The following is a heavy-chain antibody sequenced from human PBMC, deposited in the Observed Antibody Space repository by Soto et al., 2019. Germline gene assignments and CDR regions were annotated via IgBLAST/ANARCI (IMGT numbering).Heavy chain of an antibody. J-gene: IGHJ4*02. D-gene: IGHD4-4*01. CDR1: GFTFSGYW. CDR2: IKHDGSVQ. CDR3: ARAKYSNAWYGFDL. V-gene: IGHV3-7*03. Sequence: PGGSLRLSCEASGFTFSGYWMSWVRQAPGKGLGWVADIKHDGSVQYYVDSVKGRFTISRDNAKKLLYLQMNGLRAEDTALYYCARAKYSNAWYGFDLWGQGNLVTVSS.